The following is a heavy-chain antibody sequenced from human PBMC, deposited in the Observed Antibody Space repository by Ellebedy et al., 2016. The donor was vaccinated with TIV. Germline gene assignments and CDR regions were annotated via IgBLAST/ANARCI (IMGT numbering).Heavy chain of an antibody. CDR2: IYYSGST. J-gene: IGHJ4*02. CDR1: GGSISSSSYY. D-gene: IGHD1-26*01. V-gene: IGHV4-39*02. Sequence: MPSETLSLTCTVSGGSISSSSYYWGWIRQPPGKGLEWIGSIYYSGSTYYNPSLKSRVTISVDTSKNQFSLKLSSVTAADTAVYYCARDGPYVGSSRSLNYFDYWGQGTLVTVSS. CDR3: ARDGPYVGSSRSLNYFDY.